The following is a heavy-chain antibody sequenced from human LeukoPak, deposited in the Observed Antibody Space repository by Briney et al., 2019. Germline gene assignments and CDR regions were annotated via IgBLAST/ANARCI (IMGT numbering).Heavy chain of an antibody. V-gene: IGHV3-23*01. CDR2: ISASGSST. CDR1: GFTFSSSA. D-gene: IGHD3-16*01. J-gene: IGHJ4*02. Sequence: PGGSLRLSCAASGFTFSSSAMSWVRQAPGKGLEWVSAISASGSSTYYADSVKGRFTISRDNSKNTLYLQMNSLRAEDTAVYYCAKALRGYFDNWSQGILVTVSS. CDR3: AKALRGYFDN.